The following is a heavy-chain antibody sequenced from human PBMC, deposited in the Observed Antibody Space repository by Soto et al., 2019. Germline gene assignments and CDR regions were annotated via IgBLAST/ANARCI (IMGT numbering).Heavy chain of an antibody. Sequence: VASVKVSCKASGVTFNRQDMRWVRQAPGQGLEWMGGIIPMFGTPHYAEKFQDRVTITADESTGTAYLELSSLTSEDTAVYYCATSEGGDGYSFDYWGPGTLVTVSS. CDR1: GVTFNRQD. V-gene: IGHV1-69*13. J-gene: IGHJ4*02. CDR3: ATSEGGDGYSFDY. D-gene: IGHD3-16*01. CDR2: IIPMFGTP.